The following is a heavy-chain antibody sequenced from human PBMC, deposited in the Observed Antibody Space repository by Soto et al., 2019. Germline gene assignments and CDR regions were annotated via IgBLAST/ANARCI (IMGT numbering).Heavy chain of an antibody. CDR2: IGSSSSYI. D-gene: IGHD3-16*02. CDR1: GDAFSSCS. J-gene: IGHJ4*02. V-gene: IGHV3-21*01. CDR3: SRHIGDSSPPDNYCVIFRPVSRYTHX. Sequence: GSPKVSFAASGDAFSSCSMNWVRQAPGKGLEGVSSIGSSSSYIYYADSVKGRFTISRDNAKNSLYLQMNSLRAEDTAVYYCSRHIGDSSPPDNYCVIFRPVSRYTHXSCQVTFFTVSX.